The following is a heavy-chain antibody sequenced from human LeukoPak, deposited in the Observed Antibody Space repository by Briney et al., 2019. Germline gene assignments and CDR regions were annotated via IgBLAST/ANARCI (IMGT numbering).Heavy chain of an antibody. CDR2: ISGHNDNT. D-gene: IGHD6-6*01. J-gene: IGHJ4*02. CDR3: ARQGYSSSSTADF. V-gene: IGHV1-18*01. Sequence: GASVKVSCKTSGYTFISYGMSWLRQAPGQGFEWLGWISGHNDNTNYAQKIEGRVILTTDRATSTAHMELRSLRPDDTAVYYCARQGYSSSSTADFWGQGTLVTASS. CDR1: GYTFISYG.